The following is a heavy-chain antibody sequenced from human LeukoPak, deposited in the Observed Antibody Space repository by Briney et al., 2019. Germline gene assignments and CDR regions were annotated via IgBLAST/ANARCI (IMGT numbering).Heavy chain of an antibody. CDR1: GYTFTSYG. CDR3: ARDAKYQLLSRYDAFDI. D-gene: IGHD2-2*01. Sequence: ASVKVSCKASGYTFTSYGISWVRQAPGQGLEWMGWISAYNGNTNYAQKLRGRVTMTTDTSTSTAYMELRSLRSDDTAVYYCARDAKYQLLSRYDAFDIWGQGTMVTVSS. CDR2: ISAYNGNT. J-gene: IGHJ3*02. V-gene: IGHV1-18*01.